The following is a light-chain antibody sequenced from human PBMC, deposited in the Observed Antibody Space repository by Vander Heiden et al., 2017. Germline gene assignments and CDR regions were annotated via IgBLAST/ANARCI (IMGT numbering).Light chain of an antibody. CDR2: YTD. J-gene: IGLJ3*02. Sequence: QTVVTPEPSLSVYPAGTVTLTCGMTSAPVSTYPNPTWYQQTPGQAPRMLIYYTDTRPSGVPHRFSGSILGNKAALTITGAQADDESDYYCALYLGGGVEVFGGGTKLTVL. CDR3: ALYLGGGVEV. CDR1: SAPVSTYPN. V-gene: IGLV8-61*01.